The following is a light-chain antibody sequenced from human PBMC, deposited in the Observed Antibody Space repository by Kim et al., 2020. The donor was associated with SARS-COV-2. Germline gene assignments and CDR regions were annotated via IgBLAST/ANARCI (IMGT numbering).Light chain of an antibody. Sequence: SASVGDRVTITGRASQSVSNWLAWYQQKPGKAPELLMYKTSTLEGGVPSRFSGSGSGTEFTLTISSLQPDDSATYYCQQYNGYPYTFGQGTKLEI. CDR2: KTS. V-gene: IGKV1-5*03. CDR3: QQYNGYPYT. CDR1: QSVSNW. J-gene: IGKJ2*01.